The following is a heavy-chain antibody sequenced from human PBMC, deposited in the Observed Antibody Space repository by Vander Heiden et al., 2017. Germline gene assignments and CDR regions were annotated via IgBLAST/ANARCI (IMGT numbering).Heavy chain of an antibody. CDR2: SIPIFGTA. CDR1: GGTFSSYA. V-gene: IGHV1-69*01. J-gene: IGHJ6*02. Sequence: QVQLVQSGAEVKKPRSSVKVSGKASGGTFSSYAISWVRQAPGQGLEWMGGSIPIFGTANYAQKFQGRVTITADESTSTAYMELSSLRSEDTAVYYCARGSNSGDYYYGMDVWGQGTTVTVSS. CDR3: ARGSNSGDYYYGMDV. D-gene: IGHD4-4*01.